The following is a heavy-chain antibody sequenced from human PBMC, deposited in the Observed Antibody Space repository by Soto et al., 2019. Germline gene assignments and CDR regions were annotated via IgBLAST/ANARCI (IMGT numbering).Heavy chain of an antibody. CDR2: IDHVGST. V-gene: IGHV4-34*01. CDR1: GGSFSDYY. CDR3: ARLRYDFWSGYYSWRAFDI. J-gene: IGHJ3*02. Sequence: SETLSLTCAFYGGSFSDYYWGWLRQPPGKGLEWIGEIDHVGSTMYNPSLKSRVTISVDTSKNQFSLKLSSVTAADTAVYYCARLRYDFWSGYYSWRAFDIWGQGTMVTVSS. D-gene: IGHD3-3*01.